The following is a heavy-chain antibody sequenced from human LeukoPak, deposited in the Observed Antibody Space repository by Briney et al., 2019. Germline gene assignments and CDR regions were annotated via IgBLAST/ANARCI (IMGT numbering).Heavy chain of an antibody. CDR1: GFTFSSYA. Sequence: GGSLRLSCAASGFTFSSYAMSWVRQAPGKGLEWVSYISDRGDTIYYADSVKGRFTVSRDNANNSVSLQMNSLSADDTAVYYCARLKAGNWGPGTLVTVSS. CDR3: ARLKAGN. J-gene: IGHJ4*02. CDR2: ISDRGDTI. V-gene: IGHV3-48*04.